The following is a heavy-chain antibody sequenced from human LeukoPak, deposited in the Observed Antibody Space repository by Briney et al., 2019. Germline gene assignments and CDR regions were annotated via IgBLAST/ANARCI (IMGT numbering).Heavy chain of an antibody. CDR1: GFTFSSHW. V-gene: IGHV3-7*01. Sequence: GGSLRLSCAASGFTFSSHWMSWVRQAPGKGLEWVANIKQDGSERQYVDSVKGRFTISRDNAKNSLYLQMNSLRAEDTAVYHCVIHRYSATYGPRRWGQGTLVTVSS. D-gene: IGHD5-12*01. CDR3: VIHRYSATYGPRR. J-gene: IGHJ4*02. CDR2: IKQDGSER.